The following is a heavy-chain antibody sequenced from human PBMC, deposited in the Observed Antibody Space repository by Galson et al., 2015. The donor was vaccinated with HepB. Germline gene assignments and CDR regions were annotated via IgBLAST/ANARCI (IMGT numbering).Heavy chain of an antibody. CDR3: ASHGVQGVTPFDY. CDR1: GYTFTSYY. CDR2: INPSGGST. Sequence: SVKVSCKASGYTFTSYYMHWVRQAPGHGLEWMGIINPSGGSTSYAQKFQGRVTMTRDTSTSTVYMELSSLRSEDTAVYYCASHGVQGVTPFDYWGQGTLVTVSS. D-gene: IGHD3-10*01. V-gene: IGHV1-46*03. J-gene: IGHJ4*02.